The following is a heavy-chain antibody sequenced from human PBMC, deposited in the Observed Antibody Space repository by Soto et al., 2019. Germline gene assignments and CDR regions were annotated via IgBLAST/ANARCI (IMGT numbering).Heavy chain of an antibody. CDR2: IKSDAYGGAI. CDR1: GFTFSNAW. Sequence: EVQLVESGGGLVKPGGSLRLSCAGSGFTFSNAWMSWVRRAPGKGLEWVGRIKSDAYGGAIDYAAPVKGRFTISRHDSKHTLLLQINNLRTEATAVYSSTTTKCRLEPPTNHYSGQGTPVIVSS. V-gene: IGHV3-15*01. D-gene: IGHD1-1*01. CDR3: TTTKCRLEPPTNHY. J-gene: IGHJ4*02.